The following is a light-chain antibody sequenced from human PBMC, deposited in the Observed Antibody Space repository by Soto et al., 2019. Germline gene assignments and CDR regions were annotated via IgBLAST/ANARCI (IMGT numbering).Light chain of an antibody. CDR2: AAS. V-gene: IGKV3-15*01. CDR1: QSLSSN. CDR3: QQYHNWPWT. Sequence: EIVTTQSPATLSVSPGERATLSCGASQSLSSNLAWYQQRPGQAPRLLIYAASTRATGIPARFSGSGSGTEFTLTISSLQSEDFAVYYCQQYHNWPWTFGQGTKVEIK. J-gene: IGKJ1*01.